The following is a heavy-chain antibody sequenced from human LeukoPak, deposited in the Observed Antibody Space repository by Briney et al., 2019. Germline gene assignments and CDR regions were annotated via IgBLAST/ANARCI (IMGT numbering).Heavy chain of an antibody. V-gene: IGHV1-18*01. Sequence: ASVKVSCKASGYTFTSYGISWVRQAPGQGLEWMGWISAYNGDTNYAQKLQGRVTMTTDTSTSTAYMELRSLRSDDTAVYYCARGSTYYYDSSGFDFDYWGQGTLVTVSS. D-gene: IGHD3-22*01. CDR3: ARGSTYYYDSSGFDFDY. CDR1: GYTFTSYG. CDR2: ISAYNGDT. J-gene: IGHJ4*02.